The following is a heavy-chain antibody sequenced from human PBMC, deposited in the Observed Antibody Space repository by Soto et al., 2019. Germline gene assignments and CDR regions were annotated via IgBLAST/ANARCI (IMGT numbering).Heavy chain of an antibody. J-gene: IGHJ6*02. CDR3: AKGRPGGVYYGMDV. CDR1: GFTFDDYA. CDR2: LSWNTGSI. V-gene: IGHV3-9*01. Sequence: VQLVESGGGLVQPGRSLRLSCAASGFTFDDYAMHWVRQAPGKGLEWVSGLSWNTGSIGYADSVKGRFSISRDNAKNSLYLQMNSLTPEDTDLYYCAKGRPGGVYYGMDVWGQGTTVTVSS. D-gene: IGHD1-26*01.